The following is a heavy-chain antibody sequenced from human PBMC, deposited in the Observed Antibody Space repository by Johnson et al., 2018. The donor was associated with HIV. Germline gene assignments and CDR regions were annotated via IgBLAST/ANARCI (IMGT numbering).Heavy chain of an antibody. Sequence: EVQLVESGGNLVQPGRSLRLSCAASGFTFSDYYMSWIRQAPGKGLEWVGRIRNKPSSYSTEYAASVKGRFTVSRDDSKNSVYLQMSSLKTEDTAVYYCTRDRDGVGVSWCQGTMVTVSS. V-gene: IGHV3-72*01. J-gene: IGHJ3*01. CDR1: GFTFSDYY. D-gene: IGHD3-10*01. CDR3: TRDRDGVGVS. CDR2: IRNKPSSYST.